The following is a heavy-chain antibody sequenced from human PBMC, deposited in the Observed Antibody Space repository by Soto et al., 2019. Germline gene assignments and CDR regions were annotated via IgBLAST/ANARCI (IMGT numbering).Heavy chain of an antibody. CDR1: GFTFSSYS. CDR2: ISSSSSYI. V-gene: IGHV3-21*01. CDR3: ARDGVIVGATTHYYYGMDV. J-gene: IGHJ6*02. Sequence: EVQLVESGGGLVKPGGSLRLSCAASGFTFSSYSMNWVRQAPGKGLEWVSSISSSSSYIYYADSVKGRFTISRDNAKNSLYLQMNSLRAVDTAVYYCARDGVIVGATTHYYYGMDVWGQGTTVTVSS. D-gene: IGHD1-26*01.